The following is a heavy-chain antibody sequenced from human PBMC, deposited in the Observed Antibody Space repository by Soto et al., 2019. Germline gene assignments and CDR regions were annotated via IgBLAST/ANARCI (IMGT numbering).Heavy chain of an antibody. Sequence: SVKVSCKASGGTFSSYAISWVRQAPGQGLEWMGGIIPIFGTANYAQKLQGRVTMTTDTSTSTAYMELRSLRSDDTAVYYCARDNGGGTSPWGQGTLVTVSS. CDR3: ARDNGGGTSP. J-gene: IGHJ5*02. CDR1: GGTFSSYA. D-gene: IGHD1-26*01. CDR2: IIPIFGTA. V-gene: IGHV1-69*05.